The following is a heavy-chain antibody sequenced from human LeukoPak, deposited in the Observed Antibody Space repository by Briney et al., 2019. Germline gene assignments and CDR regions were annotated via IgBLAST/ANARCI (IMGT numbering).Heavy chain of an antibody. CDR2: ISYDGSNK. CDR1: GFTFSSYG. CDR3: ARGEIFTMTYYYYGMDV. D-gene: IGHD3-22*01. J-gene: IGHJ6*02. V-gene: IGHV3-30*03. Sequence: GGSLRLSCAASGFTFSSYGMHWVRQAPGKGLEWVAVISYDGSNKYYADSVKGRFTISRDNAKNSLYLQMNSLRAEDTAVYYCARGEIFTMTYYYYGMDVWGQGTTVTVSS.